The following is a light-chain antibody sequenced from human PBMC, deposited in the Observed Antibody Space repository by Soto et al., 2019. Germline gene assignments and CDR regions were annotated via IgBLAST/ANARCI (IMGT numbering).Light chain of an antibody. V-gene: IGKV3-15*01. J-gene: IGKJ1*01. CDR2: GAT. CDR3: LQYGSLWQ. Sequence: EIVMTQSPATLSVSPGERATLSCWASQSVRSSLAWYQQKPGQAPRLLIHGATTRATGIPARFSGSGSRTDFTLTISRLLPEYFAEYHCLQYGSLWQFGQGATVE. CDR1: QSVRSS.